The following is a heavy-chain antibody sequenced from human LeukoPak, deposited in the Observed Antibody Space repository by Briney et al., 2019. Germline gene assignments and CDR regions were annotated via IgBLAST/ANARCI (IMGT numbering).Heavy chain of an antibody. CDR3: ARSGSSTRGYYFDY. CDR1: GGTFSCYA. J-gene: IGHJ4*02. V-gene: IGHV1-69*04. Sequence: SVKLSCTASGGTFSCYAISWVRQAPGHGLEWRGRIIPIFGIANYAQKFQGRVTITADKSTSTAYMELSSLRSEDTAVYYCARSGSSTRGYYFDYWGQGTLVTVSS. D-gene: IGHD1-26*01. CDR2: IIPIFGIA.